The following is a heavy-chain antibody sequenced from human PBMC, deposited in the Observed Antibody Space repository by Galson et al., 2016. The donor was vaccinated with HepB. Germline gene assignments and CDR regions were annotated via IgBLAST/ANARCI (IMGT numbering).Heavy chain of an antibody. D-gene: IGHD3-16*02. CDR2: YYAAGKI. CDR1: GFTVSSHH. J-gene: IGHJ5*02. CDR3: ARVGYTRSAAGWFDA. V-gene: IGHV3-53*05. Sequence: SLRLSCAASGFTVSSHHMSWVRQIPGKGLEWVSVYYAAGKIFYADSVKGRFTISRDNSENTLHLQMNNLRPEDTATYSCARVGYTRSAAGWFDAWGQGALVTVSS.